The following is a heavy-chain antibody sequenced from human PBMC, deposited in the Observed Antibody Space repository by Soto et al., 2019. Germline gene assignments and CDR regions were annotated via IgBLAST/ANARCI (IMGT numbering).Heavy chain of an antibody. CDR1: GYSFSSSW. D-gene: IGHD2-15*01. CDR3: ARENGWQDY. J-gene: IGHJ4*02. Sequence: EFLTICCTGAGYSFSSSWIALVRQMPGKGLEWMGIIYPDDSNTRYSPSFEGHVTISADKSISTAYLQWSSLKASDSAIYYCARENGWQDYWGQGTQVTVYS. V-gene: IGHV5-51*01. CDR2: IYPDDSNT.